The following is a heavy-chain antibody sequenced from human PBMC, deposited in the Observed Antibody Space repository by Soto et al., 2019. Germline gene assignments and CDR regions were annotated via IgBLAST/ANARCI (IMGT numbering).Heavy chain of an antibody. CDR1: GFTFSDYY. Sequence: GGSLRLSCAASGFTFSDYYMSWIRQAPGKGLEWVSYISSSSSYTNYADSVKGRFTISRDNAKNSLYLRMNSLRAEDTAVYYCARDGVDSSGWHDYYFDYWGQGTLVTVSS. V-gene: IGHV3-11*06. J-gene: IGHJ4*02. D-gene: IGHD6-19*01. CDR2: ISSSSSYT. CDR3: ARDGVDSSGWHDYYFDY.